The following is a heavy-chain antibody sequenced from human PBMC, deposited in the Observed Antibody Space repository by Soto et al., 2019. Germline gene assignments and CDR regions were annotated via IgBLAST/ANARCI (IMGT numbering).Heavy chain of an antibody. D-gene: IGHD6-25*01. CDR3: ARGADGDY. CDR1: GYIFTNHD. V-gene: IGHV1-18*01. J-gene: IGHJ4*02. Sequence: QVQMVQSGAEVKKPGASVKVSCKASGYIFTNHDITWVRQAPGQGLEWVGWISAYNGNTNFAQKLQDRVTLTTGTSTSTAYMELSSLRSDDTAVYYCARGADGDYWGQGTLVTVSS. CDR2: ISAYNGNT.